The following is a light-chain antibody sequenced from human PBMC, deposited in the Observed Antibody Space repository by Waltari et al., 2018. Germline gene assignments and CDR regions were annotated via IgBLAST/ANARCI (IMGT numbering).Light chain of an antibody. J-gene: IGLJ2*01. CDR3: QSYDSSLRI. CDR1: SSNIGADYD. V-gene: IGLV1-40*01. Sequence: QSVLTQPPSVSGAPGQTVTISCTGSSSNIGADYDVHWYQPLPGTAPKLLIYATNNRASAVPARFSGSKSGTSASLAITGLQPEDEATYFCQSYDSSLRIFGGGTKLTVL. CDR2: ATN.